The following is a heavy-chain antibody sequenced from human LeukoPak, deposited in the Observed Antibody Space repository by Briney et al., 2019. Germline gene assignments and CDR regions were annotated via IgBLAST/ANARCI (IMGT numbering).Heavy chain of an antibody. CDR2: IYTSGST. J-gene: IGHJ6*03. D-gene: IGHD1-7*01. Sequence: SETLSLTCTVSGGSISSYYWSWIRQPPGKGLEWIGYIYTSGSTNYNPSLKSRVTISVDTSKNQFSLKLSSVTAADTAVYYCAIRTTSESVYYYMDVWGKGTTVTVSS. CDR1: GGSISSYY. V-gene: IGHV4-4*09. CDR3: AIRTTSESVYYYMDV.